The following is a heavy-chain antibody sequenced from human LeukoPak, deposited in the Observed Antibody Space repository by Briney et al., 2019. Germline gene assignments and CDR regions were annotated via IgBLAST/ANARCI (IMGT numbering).Heavy chain of an antibody. D-gene: IGHD5-12*01. Sequence: ASVTVSCKVSGYTLTELSMHWVRQAPGKGLEWMGGFDPEDGETIYAQKFQGRVTMTEDTSTDTAYMELSSLRSEDTAVYYCATALDIVDTPGNYWGQGTLVSVSS. V-gene: IGHV1-24*01. CDR2: FDPEDGET. J-gene: IGHJ4*02. CDR3: ATALDIVDTPGNY. CDR1: GYTLTELS.